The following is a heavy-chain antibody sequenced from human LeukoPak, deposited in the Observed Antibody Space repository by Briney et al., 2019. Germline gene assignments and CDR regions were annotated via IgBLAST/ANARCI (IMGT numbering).Heavy chain of an antibody. D-gene: IGHD3-10*01. CDR2: IYPGDSDT. V-gene: IGHV5-51*01. CDR1: RYSFTSYW. J-gene: IGHJ3*02. Sequence: GESLKISCKGSRYSFTSYWIGWVRQMPGKGMEWMGIIYPGDSDTRYSTPFQGQVTISADKSISTAYLQWSSLKASDTAMYYCAGMVRGLGSYTFDIWGQGTMVTVSS. CDR3: AGMVRGLGSYTFDI.